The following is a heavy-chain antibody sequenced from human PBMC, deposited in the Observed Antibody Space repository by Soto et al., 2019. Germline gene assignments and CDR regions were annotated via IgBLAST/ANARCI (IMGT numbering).Heavy chain of an antibody. CDR1: GYTFTSYG. Sequence: ASVKVSCKASGYTFTSYGISWVRQAPGQGLEWMGWISAYNGNTNYAQKLQGRVTMTTDTSTSTAYMELRSLRSDDTAVYYCARVSPNWNFGSNWFDPWGQGTLVTVS. D-gene: IGHD1-7*01. CDR3: ARVSPNWNFGSNWFDP. J-gene: IGHJ5*02. V-gene: IGHV1-18*01. CDR2: ISAYNGNT.